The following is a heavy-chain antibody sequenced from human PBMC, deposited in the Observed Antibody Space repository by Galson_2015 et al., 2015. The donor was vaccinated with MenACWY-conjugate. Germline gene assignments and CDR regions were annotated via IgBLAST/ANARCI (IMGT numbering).Heavy chain of an antibody. D-gene: IGHD3-22*01. J-gene: IGHJ5*02. CDR2: IIPIFGTA. V-gene: IGHV1-69*13. CDR1: GGTFSSYA. CDR3: ASNYDSSGYYVPNWFDP. Sequence: SVKVSCKASGGTFSSYAISWVRQAPGQGLEWMGGIIPIFGTANYAQKFQGRVTITADESTSTAYMELSSLRSEDTAVYYCASNYDSSGYYVPNWFDPWGQGTLVTVSS.